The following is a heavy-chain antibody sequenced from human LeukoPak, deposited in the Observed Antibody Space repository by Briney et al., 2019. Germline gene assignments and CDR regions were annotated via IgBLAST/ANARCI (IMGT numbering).Heavy chain of an antibody. J-gene: IGHJ4*02. D-gene: IGHD3-22*01. CDR2: ISSSGSTI. CDR3: AKEMVITRGSAFDY. Sequence: GGSLRLSCAASGFTFSDYYMSWIRQAPGKGLEWVSYISSSGSTIYYADSVKGRFTISRDNAKNSLYLQMNSLRAEDTAVYYYAKEMVITRGSAFDYWGQGTLVTVSS. CDR1: GFTFSDYY. V-gene: IGHV3-11*04.